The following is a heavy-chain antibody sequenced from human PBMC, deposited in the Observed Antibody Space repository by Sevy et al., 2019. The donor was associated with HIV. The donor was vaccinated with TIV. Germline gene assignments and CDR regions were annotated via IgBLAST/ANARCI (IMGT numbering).Heavy chain of an antibody. CDR2: INPNSGGT. D-gene: IGHD2-2*01. Sequence: ASVKVSCKASGYTFTGYYMHWVRQAPGQGLEWMGRINPNSGGTNYAQKFQVRVTMTRDTSISTAYMELSGLGSDDTAVYYCARAINIVVVPAAMSYGMDVWGQGTTVTVSS. CDR3: ARAINIVVVPAAMSYGMDV. CDR1: GYTFTGYY. V-gene: IGHV1-2*06. J-gene: IGHJ6*02.